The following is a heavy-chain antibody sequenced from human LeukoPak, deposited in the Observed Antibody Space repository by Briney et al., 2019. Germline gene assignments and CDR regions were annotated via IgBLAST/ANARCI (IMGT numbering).Heavy chain of an antibody. CDR1: GFIVSENY. CDR2: VYSGGLT. D-gene: IGHD6-19*01. J-gene: IGHJ6*02. CDR3: VRDRWPGLGDF. V-gene: IGHV3-66*01. Sequence: GGSLRLSCAASGFIVSENYMSWVRQAPGKGLEWVSTVYSGGLTFYADPVKGRFTISRDNSKNTMYLQMSSLRAEDTAVYYCVRDRWPGLGDFWGQGTTVTVSS.